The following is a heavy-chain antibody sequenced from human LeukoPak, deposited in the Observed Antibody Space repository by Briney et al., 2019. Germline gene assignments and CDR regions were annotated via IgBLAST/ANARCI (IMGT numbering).Heavy chain of an antibody. Sequence: PGGSLRLSCVVSGFTFSNYAMNWVRQAPGKGLEWVSGVSGSGGSTSYAESVKGRFTISRDNSKNTLYLQVNSLRAEDTAVYYCAKYGPQDSGSSHFDYWGQGALVTVSS. J-gene: IGHJ4*02. CDR2: VSGSGGST. CDR1: GFTFSNYA. V-gene: IGHV3-23*01. D-gene: IGHD1-26*01. CDR3: AKYGPQDSGSSHFDY.